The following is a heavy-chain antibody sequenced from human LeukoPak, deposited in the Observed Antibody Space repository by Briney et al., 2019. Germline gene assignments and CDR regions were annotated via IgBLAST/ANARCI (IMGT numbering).Heavy chain of an antibody. Sequence: SETLSLTCTVSGGSISSYYWSWIRQPPGKGLEWTGYIYYSGSTNYNPSLKSRVTISVDTSKNQFSLKLSSVTAADTAVYYCARDPSVGYFDLWGRGTLVTVSS. D-gene: IGHD6-6*01. V-gene: IGHV4-59*01. CDR2: IYYSGST. CDR3: ARDPSVGYFDL. CDR1: GGSISSYY. J-gene: IGHJ2*01.